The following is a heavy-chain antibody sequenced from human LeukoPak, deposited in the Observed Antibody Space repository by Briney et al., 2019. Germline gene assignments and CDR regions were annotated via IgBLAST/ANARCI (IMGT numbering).Heavy chain of an antibody. CDR1: GFTFSSYG. CDR2: IWYDGSDK. J-gene: IGHJ4*02. D-gene: IGHD2-8*01. Sequence: GGSLRLSCAASGFTFSSYGMHWVRQAPGKGLEWVAAIWYDGSDKYYADSVRGRFTISRDNSKSTLYLQMNSLRAEDTAVYYCARGPRMVYASYFDYWGQGTLVTVSS. V-gene: IGHV3-33*01. CDR3: ARGPRMVYASYFDY.